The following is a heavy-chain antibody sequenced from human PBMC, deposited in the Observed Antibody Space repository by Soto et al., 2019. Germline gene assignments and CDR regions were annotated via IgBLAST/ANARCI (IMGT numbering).Heavy chain of an antibody. D-gene: IGHD6-19*01. J-gene: IGHJ6*02. CDR2: ISGSGGKS. CDR3: AKEKEDSSGTWYYYGMDV. Sequence: GGSLRLSCAGSGFTFSTYAMSWVRQAPGKGLEWVSTISGSGGKSYYADSVKGRFTISRDNSKNTLYLQMNSLRAEDTAVYFCAKEKEDSSGTWYYYGMDVWGQGTTVTVSS. V-gene: IGHV3-23*01. CDR1: GFTFSTYA.